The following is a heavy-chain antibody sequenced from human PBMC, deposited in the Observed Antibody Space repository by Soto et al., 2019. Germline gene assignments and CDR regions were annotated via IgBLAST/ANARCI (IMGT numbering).Heavy chain of an antibody. CDR3: ARAVYCTTADCWDDFHYYNIDV. CDR1: VDSISSGYY. J-gene: IGHJ6*02. D-gene: IGHD2-8*01. CDR2: IYHSGTT. Sequence: SETLSLTCAVSVDSISSGYYWAWIRQPPGKGLEWIGGIYHSGTTCYIPSLGSRITISVDTSKNQFSLKLTSVTAADTAVYYCARAVYCTTADCWDDFHYYNIDVWGQGTAVTVSS. V-gene: IGHV4-38-2*01.